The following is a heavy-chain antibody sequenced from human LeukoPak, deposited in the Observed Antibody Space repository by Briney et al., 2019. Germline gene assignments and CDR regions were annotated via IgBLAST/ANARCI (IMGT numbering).Heavy chain of an antibody. Sequence: ASVKVSCKASGYTFTSYYMHWVRQAPGQGLEWMGIINPSGGSTSYAQKFQGRVTMTRDTSTSTVYMELSSLRSEDTAVYYCARDSVLRFLEWLSLDYWGQGTLVTVSS. CDR1: GYTFTSYY. D-gene: IGHD3-3*01. J-gene: IGHJ4*02. CDR2: INPSGGST. CDR3: ARDSVLRFLEWLSLDY. V-gene: IGHV1-46*01.